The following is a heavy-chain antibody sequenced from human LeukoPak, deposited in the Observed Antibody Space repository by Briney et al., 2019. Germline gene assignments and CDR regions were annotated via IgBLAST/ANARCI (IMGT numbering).Heavy chain of an antibody. CDR1: GGSISSGGYS. V-gene: IGHV4-30-2*01. J-gene: IGHJ6*02. CDR2: IYHSGST. D-gene: IGHD3-9*01. CDR3: ARDQRHDILTGSDYYGMDV. Sequence: SQTPSLTCAVSGGSISSGGYSWSWIRQPPGKGLEWIGYIYHSGSTYYNPSLKSRVTISVDRSKNQFSLKLSSVTAADTAVYYCARDQRHDILTGSDYYGMDVWGQGTTVTVSS.